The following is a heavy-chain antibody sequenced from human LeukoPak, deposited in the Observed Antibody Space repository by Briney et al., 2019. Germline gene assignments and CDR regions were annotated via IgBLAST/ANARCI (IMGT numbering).Heavy chain of an antibody. CDR3: ARPGTDWLSLPDY. Sequence: GGSLRLSCAASGFTFSSYAMHWVRQAPGKGLEWVAVISYDGSNKYYADSVKGRFTISRDNSKNTLYLQMNSLRAEDTAVYYCARPGTDWLSLPDYWGQGTLVTVSS. J-gene: IGHJ4*02. V-gene: IGHV3-30*04. D-gene: IGHD3-9*01. CDR1: GFTFSSYA. CDR2: ISYDGSNK.